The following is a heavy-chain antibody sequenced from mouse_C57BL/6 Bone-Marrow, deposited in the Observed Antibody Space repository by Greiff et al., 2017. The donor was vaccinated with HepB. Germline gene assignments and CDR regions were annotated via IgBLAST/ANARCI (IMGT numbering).Heavy chain of an antibody. V-gene: IGHV1-15*01. D-gene: IGHD1-1*01. CDR3: TRFPYYYGSSLYAMDY. J-gene: IGHJ4*01. CDR2: IDPETGGT. CDR1: GYTFTDYE. Sequence: QVQLQQSGAELVRPGASVTLSCKASGYTFTDYEMHWVKQTPVHGLEWIGAIDPETGGTAYNQKFKGKAILTADKSSSTAYMELRSLTSEDSAVYYCTRFPYYYGSSLYAMDYWGQGTSVTVSS.